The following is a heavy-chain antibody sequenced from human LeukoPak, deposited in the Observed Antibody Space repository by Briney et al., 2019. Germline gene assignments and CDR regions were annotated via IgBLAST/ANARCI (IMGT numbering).Heavy chain of an antibody. J-gene: IGHJ4*02. D-gene: IGHD1-26*01. CDR2: IYYSGGT. CDR3: ARTRDLGPDY. Sequence: SETLSLTCTVSGGSISSYYWSWIRQPPGKGLEWIGYIYYSGGTNYNPSLKSRVTISVDTSKNQFSLQLNSVTPEDTAVYYCARTRDLGPDYWGQGTLVTVSS. V-gene: IGHV4-59*12. CDR1: GGSISSYY.